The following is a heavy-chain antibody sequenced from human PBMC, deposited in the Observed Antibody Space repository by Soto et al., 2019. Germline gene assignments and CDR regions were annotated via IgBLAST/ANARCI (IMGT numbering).Heavy chain of an antibody. CDR2: IDPSDSYT. CDR1: GYSFTSYW. Sequence: GESLKISCKGSGYSFTSYWISWVRQMPGKGLEWMGRIDPSDSYTNYSPSFQGHVTISADKSISTAYLQWSSLKASDTAMYYCARSPSVFQLVRNYYYYGMDVWGQGTTVTVSS. J-gene: IGHJ6*02. CDR3: ARSPSVFQLVRNYYYYGMDV. D-gene: IGHD6-13*01. V-gene: IGHV5-10-1*01.